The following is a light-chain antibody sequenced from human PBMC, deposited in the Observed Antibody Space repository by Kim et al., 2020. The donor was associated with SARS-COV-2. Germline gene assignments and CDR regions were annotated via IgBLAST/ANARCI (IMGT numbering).Light chain of an antibody. Sequence: PGQSVTMSCPGTSSDVGRYNYVSWYQQRPGKAPKVMIYDVTKRPSGVPDRFSGSKSGNTASLTISGLQGEDEAEYYCCSFAGNSVVFGGGTQLTVL. CDR3: CSFAGNSVV. J-gene: IGLJ2*01. CDR2: DVT. V-gene: IGLV2-11*01. CDR1: SSDVGRYNY.